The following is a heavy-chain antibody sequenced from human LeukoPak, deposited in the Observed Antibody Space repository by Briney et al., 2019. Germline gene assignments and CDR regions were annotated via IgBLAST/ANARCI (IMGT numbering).Heavy chain of an antibody. CDR3: ARDPLGGITIFGVVLDY. Sequence: GGSVKVSCKASGGTFSSYAISWVRQAPGQGLEWMGGIIPIFGTANYAQKFQGRVTITADESTSTAYMELSSLRSEDTAVYYCARDPLGGITIFGVVLDYWGQGTLVTVSS. D-gene: IGHD3-3*01. V-gene: IGHV1-69*13. J-gene: IGHJ4*02. CDR2: IIPIFGTA. CDR1: GGTFSSYA.